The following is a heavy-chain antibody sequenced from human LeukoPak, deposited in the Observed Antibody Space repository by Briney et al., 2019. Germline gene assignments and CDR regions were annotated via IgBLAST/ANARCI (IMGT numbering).Heavy chain of an antibody. Sequence: PGRSLRLSCAASGFSFSNYGMHWVRQAPGKGLEWVAVISHGGSNKYYADSVKGRFTISRDNSKNTLYLQMNSLRAEDTAVYYCAKDPDILTGYFDYWGQGTLVTVSS. CDR2: ISHGGSNK. CDR1: GFSFSNYG. D-gene: IGHD3-9*01. CDR3: AKDPDILTGYFDY. V-gene: IGHV3-30*18. J-gene: IGHJ4*02.